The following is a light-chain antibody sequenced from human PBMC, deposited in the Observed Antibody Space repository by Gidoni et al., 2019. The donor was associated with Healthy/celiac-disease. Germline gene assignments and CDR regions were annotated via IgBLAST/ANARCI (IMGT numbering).Light chain of an antibody. V-gene: IGLV2-23*01. CDR3: CSYAGSRTFV. CDR2: EGS. Sequence: QSALTQPASVSGSPGQSITISCTGTSSDVGSYNLVSWYQQHPGKAPKFMIYEGSKRPSGISNRCSGSKSGNTASLTISGLQAEDEADYYCCSYAGSRTFVFGTGTKVTVL. J-gene: IGLJ1*01. CDR1: SSDVGSYNL.